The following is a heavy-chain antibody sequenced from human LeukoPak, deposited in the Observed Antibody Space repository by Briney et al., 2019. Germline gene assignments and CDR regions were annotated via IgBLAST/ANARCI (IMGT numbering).Heavy chain of an antibody. CDR2: IYYSGST. CDR3: ARVTSDTAMAG. J-gene: IGHJ4*02. Sequence: SETLSLTCTVSGGSISSYYWSWIRQPPGKGLEWIGYIYYSGSTNYNPSLKSRVTISVDTSKNQFSLKLSSVTAADTAVYYCARVTSDTAMAGWGQGTLVTVSS. D-gene: IGHD5-18*01. V-gene: IGHV4-59*01. CDR1: GGSISSYY.